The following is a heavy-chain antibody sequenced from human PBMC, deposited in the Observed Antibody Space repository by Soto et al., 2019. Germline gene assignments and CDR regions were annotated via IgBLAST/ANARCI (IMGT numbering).Heavy chain of an antibody. V-gene: IGHV4-31*03. CDR1: GGSISSGGYY. Sequence: PSETLSLTCTVSGGSISSGGYYWSWIRQHPGKGLEWIGYIYYSGSTYYNPSLKSRVTISVDTSKNQFSLKLSSVTAADTAVYDCARDKGLQSQPLSEYYYGMDVWGQGTTVTASS. D-gene: IGHD4-4*01. J-gene: IGHJ6*02. CDR2: IYYSGST. CDR3: ARDKGLQSQPLSEYYYGMDV.